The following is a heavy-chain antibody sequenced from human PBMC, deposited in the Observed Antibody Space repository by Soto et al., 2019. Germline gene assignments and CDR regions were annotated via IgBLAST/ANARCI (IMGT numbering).Heavy chain of an antibody. CDR3: ARGSRDSYPGCRIFDL. V-gene: IGHV3-11*01. Sequence: GGSLRLSCAASGFTFSDYYMSWVRQTPGKGLEWVSYISFTGTTIYYADSVKGRFTISRDNAKKSLYLQMNSLRAEDSAVYFCARGSRDSYPGCRIFDLWGRGTRVTVSS. CDR1: GFTFSDYY. CDR2: ISFTGTTI. D-gene: IGHD2-21*01. J-gene: IGHJ4*02.